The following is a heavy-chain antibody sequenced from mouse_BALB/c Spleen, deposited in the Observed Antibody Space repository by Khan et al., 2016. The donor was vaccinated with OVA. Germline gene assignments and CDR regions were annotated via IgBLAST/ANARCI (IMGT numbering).Heavy chain of an antibody. Sequence: QVQLKESGPGLVAPSQSLSITCTVSGFSLTSYGVHWVRQPPGKGLEWLGVIWAGGSTNYNSALMSRLSISKDNSKSQVFLKMNSRQNDDTAMYYWARLEDIWGQGTTLTVSS. CDR3: ARLEDI. CDR1: GFSLTSYG. D-gene: IGHD1-3*01. J-gene: IGHJ2*01. V-gene: IGHV2-9*02. CDR2: IWAGGST.